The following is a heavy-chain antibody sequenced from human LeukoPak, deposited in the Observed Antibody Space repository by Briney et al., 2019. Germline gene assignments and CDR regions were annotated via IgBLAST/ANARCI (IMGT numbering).Heavy chain of an antibody. D-gene: IGHD6-13*01. CDR2: IYHSGST. CDR1: GGSISSGGYP. Sequence: SQTLSLTCAVSGGSISSGGYPWSWIRQPPGKGLEWIGYIYHSGSTYYNPSLKSRVTISVDRSKNQFSLKLSSVTAADTAVYYCARGGAAGTDYWGQGTLVTVSS. CDR3: ARGGAAGTDY. V-gene: IGHV4-30-2*01. J-gene: IGHJ4*02.